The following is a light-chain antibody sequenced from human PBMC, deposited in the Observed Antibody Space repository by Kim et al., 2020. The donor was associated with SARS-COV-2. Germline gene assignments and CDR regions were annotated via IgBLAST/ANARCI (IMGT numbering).Light chain of an antibody. V-gene: IGKV3-11*01. CDR3: QQRSNWPRLT. CDR2: DAS. CDR1: QRVSSY. Sequence: SPGERATPSCRASQRVSSYLACYQQKPGQAPRLLIYDASNRATGIPARFSGSGSGTDFTLTISSLEPEDFAVYYCQQRSNWPRLTFGGGTKVDIK. J-gene: IGKJ4*01.